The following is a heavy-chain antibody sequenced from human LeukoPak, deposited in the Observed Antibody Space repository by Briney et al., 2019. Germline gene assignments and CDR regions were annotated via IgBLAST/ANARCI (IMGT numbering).Heavy chain of an antibody. V-gene: IGHV3-33*06. CDR3: AKDRGEFDFFFCDGFDI. CDR2: IWYGGTNK. Sequence: GVSLTLSCVASGFTFSNYGMHWVRQAPGKGLEWVAVIWYGGTNKYYVDSVKGRFTISRDNSKNIMKLQMNKLRAEDTAVYYCAKDRGEFDFFFCDGFDIWGQGTMVTVSS. J-gene: IGHJ3*02. CDR1: GFTFSNYG. D-gene: IGHD3/OR15-3a*01.